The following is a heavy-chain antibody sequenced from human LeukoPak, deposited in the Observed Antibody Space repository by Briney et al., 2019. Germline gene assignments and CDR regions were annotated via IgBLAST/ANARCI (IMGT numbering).Heavy chain of an antibody. CDR2: IPYDGSNK. J-gene: IGHJ6*03. V-gene: IGHV3-30*02. D-gene: IGHD3-10*01. CDR1: GFAFSRHG. CDR3: AKGVGGSANYYYMDV. Sequence: GGSLRLSCAASGFAFSRHGIHWVRQAPGKGLEWVAFIPYDGSNKFYADSVKGRFTISRDNSKNTLYLQMNSLRAEGTAVYYCAKGVGGSANYYYMDVWGKGTTVTVSS.